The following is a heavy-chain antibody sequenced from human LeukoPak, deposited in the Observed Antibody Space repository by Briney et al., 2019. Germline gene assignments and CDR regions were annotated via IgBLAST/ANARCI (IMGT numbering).Heavy chain of an antibody. Sequence: GGSLRLSCAASGFTFSNFGMSWVRQAPGKGLEWVSVIYSGGSTYYADSVKGRFTISRDNSKNALYLQMNSLRAEDTAVYYCARAGRSGYYYYGMDVWGQGTTVTVSS. V-gene: IGHV3-66*01. D-gene: IGHD3-10*01. CDR2: IYSGGST. J-gene: IGHJ6*02. CDR3: ARAGRSGYYYYGMDV. CDR1: GFTFSNFG.